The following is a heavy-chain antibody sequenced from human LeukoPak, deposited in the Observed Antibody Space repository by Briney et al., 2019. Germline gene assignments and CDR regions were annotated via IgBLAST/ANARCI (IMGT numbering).Heavy chain of an antibody. CDR2: IYYSGST. V-gene: IGHV4-59*01. CDR1: GGAISSYY. J-gene: IGHJ6*03. D-gene: IGHD5-18*01. Sequence: SETLSLTCTVSGGAISSYYWSWIRQPPGKGLEWIGYIYYSGSTNYNPSLKSRVTISVDTSKNQFSLKLSSVTAADTAVYYCARAHNRYSYGYYYYYYMDVWGKGTTVTVSS. CDR3: ARAHNRYSYGYYYYYYMDV.